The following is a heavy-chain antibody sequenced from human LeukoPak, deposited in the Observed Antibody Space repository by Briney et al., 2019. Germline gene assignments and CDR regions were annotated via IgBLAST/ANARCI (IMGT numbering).Heavy chain of an antibody. CDR1: GGSFSGYY. Sequence: NPSETLSLTCAVYGGSFSGYYWSWIRQPPGKGLEWIGEINHSGSTNYNPSLKSRVTISVDTSKNQFSLKLSSVTAADTAVYYCAREPGTSYCSGGSCYRGWFDPWGQGTLVTVSS. D-gene: IGHD2-15*01. V-gene: IGHV4-34*01. J-gene: IGHJ5*02. CDR3: AREPGTSYCSGGSCYRGWFDP. CDR2: INHSGST.